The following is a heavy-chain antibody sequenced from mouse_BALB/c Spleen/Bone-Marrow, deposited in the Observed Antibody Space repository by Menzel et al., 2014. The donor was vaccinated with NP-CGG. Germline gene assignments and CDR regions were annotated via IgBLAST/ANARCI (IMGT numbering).Heavy chain of an antibody. V-gene: IGHV1-18*01. CDR3: ARYYRYDFDY. CDR2: INPDNGDT. Sequence: EVQLQQSGPELVKPGASMNISCKASGYSFTGYTMNWVKRSHGKNLEWIGLINPDNGDTSCNQKFKGKATLTIDKSSSTVYMELLSLTSEDSAVYYCARYYRYDFDYWGQGTTLTVSS. D-gene: IGHD2-14*01. CDR1: GYSFTGYT. J-gene: IGHJ2*01.